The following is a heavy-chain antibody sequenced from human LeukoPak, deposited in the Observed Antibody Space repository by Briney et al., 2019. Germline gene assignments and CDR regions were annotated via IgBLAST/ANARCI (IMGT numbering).Heavy chain of an antibody. CDR1: GYSISSGYY. D-gene: IGHD3-22*01. Sequence: SVTLSLTCTVSGYSISSGYYWGWIRQPPGKGLEWIGSIYHSGSTYYNPSLKSRVTISVDTSKNQFSLKLSSVTAADTAVYYCARDRVPYYYDSRGGYFDLWGRGTLVTVSS. CDR3: ARDRVPYYYDSRGGYFDL. CDR2: IYHSGST. V-gene: IGHV4-38-2*02. J-gene: IGHJ2*01.